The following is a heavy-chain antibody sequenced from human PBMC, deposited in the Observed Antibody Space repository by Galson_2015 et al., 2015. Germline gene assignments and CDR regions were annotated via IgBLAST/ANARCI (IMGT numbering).Heavy chain of an antibody. Sequence: SLRLPCAAAGFTFSSYAMTWVLQAPAKGLEWVSGISGSGDSTYYTDSVKGRFTISRDNSKNTLYLQMNSLRAEDTAVYYCAKGLSGGAFDIWGQGTMVTVSS. D-gene: IGHD1-26*01. CDR1: GFTFSSYA. CDR3: AKGLSGGAFDI. J-gene: IGHJ3*02. CDR2: ISGSGDST. V-gene: IGHV3-23*01.